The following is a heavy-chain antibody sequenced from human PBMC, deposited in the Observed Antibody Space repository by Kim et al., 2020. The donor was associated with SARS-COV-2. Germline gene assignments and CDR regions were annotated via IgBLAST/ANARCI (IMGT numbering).Heavy chain of an antibody. D-gene: IGHD3-10*01. CDR3: ARDLIDYYGSGSALYYYYTCGMDV. Sequence: GGSLRLSCAASGFTFSSYAMHWVRQAPGKGLEWVAVISYDGSNKYYVDSVKGRFTISRDNSKNTLYLQMNSLRAEDTAVYYCARDLIDYYGSGSALYYYYTCGMDVWGKGPTVPAS. V-gene: IGHV3-30*04. CDR2: ISYDGSNK. CDR1: GFTFSSYA. J-gene: IGHJ6*04.